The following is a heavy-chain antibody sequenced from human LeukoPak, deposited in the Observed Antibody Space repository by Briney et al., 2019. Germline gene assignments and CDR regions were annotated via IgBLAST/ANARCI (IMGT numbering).Heavy chain of an antibody. V-gene: IGHV4-59*01. CDR2: IYYSGSA. CDR3: ARDTATAFDY. D-gene: IGHD5-18*01. J-gene: IGHJ4*02. Sequence: SETLSLTCTVSGGSISSYYWSWIRQPPGKGLEWIGYIYYSGSANYNPSLKSRVTISVDTSKNQFSLKLSSVTAADTAVYYCARDTATAFDYWGQGTLVTVSS. CDR1: GGSISSYY.